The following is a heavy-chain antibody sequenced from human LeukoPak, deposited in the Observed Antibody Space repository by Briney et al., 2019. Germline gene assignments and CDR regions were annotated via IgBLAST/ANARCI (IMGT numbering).Heavy chain of an antibody. CDR3: ARGGYDSKGDY. D-gene: IGHD5-12*01. CDR2: IYYSGST. CDR1: GFTFSSYS. Sequence: GSLRLSCAASGFTFSSYSMNWVRQAPGKGLEWIGYIYYSGSTNYNPSLKSRVTISVDTSKNQFSLKLSSVTAADTAVYYCARGGYDSKGDYWGQGTLVTVSS. V-gene: IGHV4-59*01. J-gene: IGHJ4*02.